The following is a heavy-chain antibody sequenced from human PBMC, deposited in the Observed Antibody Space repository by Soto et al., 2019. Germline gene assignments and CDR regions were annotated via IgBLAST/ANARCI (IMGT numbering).Heavy chain of an antibody. V-gene: IGHV4-30-2*01. D-gene: IGHD2-2*01. CDR2: IYHSGST. Sequence: SETLSLTCAVSGGSISRGGYSWSWIRQPPGKGLEWIGYIYHSGSTNYNPSLKSRVTISVDTSKNQFSLKLSSVTAAATAVYYCARHPSNIWSDPRGQGPLVTVSS. CDR1: GGSISRGGYS. J-gene: IGHJ5*02. CDR3: ARHPSNIWSDP.